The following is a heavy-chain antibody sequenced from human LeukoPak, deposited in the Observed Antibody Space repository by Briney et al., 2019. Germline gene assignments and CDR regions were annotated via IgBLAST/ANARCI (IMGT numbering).Heavy chain of an antibody. D-gene: IGHD3-22*01. CDR1: GYTFTSYD. CDR2: MNPNSGNT. J-gene: IGHJ3*02. CDR3: ARDGDLHYYDSSNYWAFDI. V-gene: IGHV1-8*02. Sequence: ASVKVSCKASGYTFTSYDINGVRQATGQGLEWMGWMNPNSGNTGYAQKLQGRVTMTTDTSTSTAYMELRSLRSNDTAVYYCARDGDLHYYDSSNYWAFDIWGQGTMVTVSS.